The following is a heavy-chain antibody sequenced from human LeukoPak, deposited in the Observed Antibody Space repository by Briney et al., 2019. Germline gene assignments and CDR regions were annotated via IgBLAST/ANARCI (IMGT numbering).Heavy chain of an antibody. Sequence: ASVKVSCKASGYTFTSYYMHWVRQAPGQGLERVGIINPSGGSTSYAQKFQGRVTMTRDTSTTTIYMELSSLRSEDTAVYYCARARPYNILTGYRLFDYWGQGTLVTVSS. CDR3: ARARPYNILTGYRLFDY. CDR1: GYTFTSYY. D-gene: IGHD3-9*01. V-gene: IGHV1-46*01. J-gene: IGHJ4*02. CDR2: INPSGGST.